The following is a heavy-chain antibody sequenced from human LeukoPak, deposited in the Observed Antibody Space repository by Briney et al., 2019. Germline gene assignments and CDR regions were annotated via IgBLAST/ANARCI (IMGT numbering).Heavy chain of an antibody. CDR1: GGSISSSSYY. Sequence: PAETLSLTCTVSGGSISSSSYYWGWIRQPPGKGLEWIGSIYYSGSTYYNPSLKSRVTISVDTSKNQFSLKLSSVTAADTAVYYCARVSSGWSDGGGLGDYWGQGTLVTVSS. CDR3: ARVSSGWSDGGGLGDY. V-gene: IGHV4-39*07. CDR2: IYYSGST. D-gene: IGHD6-19*01. J-gene: IGHJ4*02.